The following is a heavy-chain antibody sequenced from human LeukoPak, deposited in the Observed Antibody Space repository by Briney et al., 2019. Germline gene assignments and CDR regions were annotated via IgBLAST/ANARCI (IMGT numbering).Heavy chain of an antibody. CDR1: GFTFSSYW. D-gene: IGHD5-18*01. V-gene: IGHV3-7*01. CDR3: AKGVYSYPS. CDR2: IKEDGSEI. Sequence: GGSLRLSCAASGFTFSSYWMTWVRQAPGKGLQWVANIKEDGSEIYYVDSVKGRFTISRDNAKNSLYLQMNSLRAEDTALYYCAKGVYSYPSWGQGTLVPVSS. J-gene: IGHJ5*02.